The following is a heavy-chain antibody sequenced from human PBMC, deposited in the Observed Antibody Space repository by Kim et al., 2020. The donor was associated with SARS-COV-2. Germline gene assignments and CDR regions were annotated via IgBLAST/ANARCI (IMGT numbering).Heavy chain of an antibody. CDR2: ISYDGSNK. CDR3: ARDLVVRGVMGLRYYYYGMDV. D-gene: IGHD3-10*01. Sequence: GSLRLSCAASGFTFSSYAMHWVRQAPGKGLEWVAVISYDGSNKYYADSVKGRFTISRDNSKNTLYLQMNSLRAEDTAVYYCARDLVVRGVMGLRYYYYGMDVWGQGTTVTVSS. J-gene: IGHJ6*02. CDR1: GFTFSSYA. V-gene: IGHV3-30*04.